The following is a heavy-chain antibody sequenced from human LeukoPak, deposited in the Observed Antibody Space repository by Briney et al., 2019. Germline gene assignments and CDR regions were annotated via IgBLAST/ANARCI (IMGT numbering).Heavy chain of an antibody. CDR1: GGSISSSSYY. D-gene: IGHD3-22*01. V-gene: IGHV4-39*01. CDR3: ARQNIYYERDY. Sequence: SETLSLTCTVSGGSISSSSYYWGWIRQPPGKGLEWIGSIYYSGSTYYNPSLKSRVTISVDTSKNQFSLKLSSVTAADTAVYYCARQNIYYERDYWGQGTLVTVSS. CDR2: IYYSGST. J-gene: IGHJ4*02.